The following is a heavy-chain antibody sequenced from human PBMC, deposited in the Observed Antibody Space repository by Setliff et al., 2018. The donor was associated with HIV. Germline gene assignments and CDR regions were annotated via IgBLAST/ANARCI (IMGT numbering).Heavy chain of an antibody. Sequence: GGSLRLSCAASGFTFSSYAMSWVRQAPGKGLEWLSVISGSGGRTYYADSVKGRFTISRDNSKNTLYLQMNSLRAEDTAVYYCAKKTAAYTSGSWLHYWGQGTLVTSPQ. J-gene: IGHJ4*02. CDR1: GFTFSSYA. V-gene: IGHV3-23*01. D-gene: IGHD3-10*01. CDR2: ISGSGGRT. CDR3: AKKTAAYTSGSWLHY.